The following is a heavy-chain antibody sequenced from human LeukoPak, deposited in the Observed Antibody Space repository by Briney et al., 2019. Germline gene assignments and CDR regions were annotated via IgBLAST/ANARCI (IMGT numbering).Heavy chain of an antibody. CDR1: GFTFSSYS. J-gene: IGHJ4*02. CDR2: ISSSSSTI. CDR3: ARGANVLRYFDWLAQNFDY. V-gene: IGHV3-48*04. Sequence: GGSLRLSCAASGFTFSSYSMNWVRQAPGKRLEWVSYISSSSSTIYYADSVKGRFTISRDNAKNSLYLQMNSLRAEDTAVYYCARGANVLRYFDWLAQNFDYWGQGTLVTVSS. D-gene: IGHD3-9*01.